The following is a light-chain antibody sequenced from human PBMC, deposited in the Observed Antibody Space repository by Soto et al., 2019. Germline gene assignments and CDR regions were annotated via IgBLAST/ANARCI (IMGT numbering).Light chain of an antibody. Sequence: DIQMTQSPSSLSASVGARLTITCQASQDISNYLNCYQQKPGKAPKLLIYAASNLETRVPSRFSGSGSGTDFTFTISSLQPEDIATYYCQQYDIGPVGQGTRLEIK. J-gene: IGKJ5*01. CDR1: QDISNY. CDR3: QQYDIGP. CDR2: AAS. V-gene: IGKV1-33*01.